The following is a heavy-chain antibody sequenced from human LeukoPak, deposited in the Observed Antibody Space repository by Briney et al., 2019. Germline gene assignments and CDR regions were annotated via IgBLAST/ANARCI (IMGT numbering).Heavy chain of an antibody. CDR2: IIPILGIA. V-gene: IGHV1-69*04. Sequence: GASVKVSCKASGGTFSSYAISWVRQAPGQGLEWMGRIIPILGIANYAQKFQGRVTITADKSTSTAYMELSSLRSEDTAVYYCARGRYYDFWSGYPFDYWGQGTLVTVSS. D-gene: IGHD3-3*01. J-gene: IGHJ4*02. CDR1: GGTFSSYA. CDR3: ARGRYYDFWSGYPFDY.